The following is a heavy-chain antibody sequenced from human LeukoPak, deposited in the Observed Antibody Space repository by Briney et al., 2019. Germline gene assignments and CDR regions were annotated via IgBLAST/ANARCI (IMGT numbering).Heavy chain of an antibody. CDR3: ARGRILYYFDY. Sequence: SETLSLTCTVSGGSISSYYWSWIRQPPGKGLEWIGYIYYSGSTNYNPSLKSRVTISVDTSKNQFSLKLSSVAAADTAVYYCARGRILYYFDYWGQGTLVTVSS. CDR1: GGSISSYY. CDR2: IYYSGST. J-gene: IGHJ4*02. V-gene: IGHV4-59*01.